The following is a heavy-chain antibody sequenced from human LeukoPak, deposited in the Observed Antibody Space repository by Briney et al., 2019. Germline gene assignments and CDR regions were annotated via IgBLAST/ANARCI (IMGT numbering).Heavy chain of an antibody. CDR1: GFTFSDYY. CDR2: ISSSGSTI. J-gene: IGHJ6*03. CDR3: AREGYCSSTSCFYYYYYMDV. Sequence: PGGSLRLSCAAPGFTFSDYYMSWIRQAPGKGLEWVSYISSSGSTIYYADSVKGRFTISRDNAKNSLYLQMNSLRAEDTAVYYCAREGYCSSTSCFYYYYYMDVWGKGTTVTVSS. V-gene: IGHV3-11*01. D-gene: IGHD2-2*01.